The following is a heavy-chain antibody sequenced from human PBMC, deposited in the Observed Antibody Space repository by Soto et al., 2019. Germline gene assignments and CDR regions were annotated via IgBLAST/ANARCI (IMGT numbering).Heavy chain of an antibody. CDR2: ISGSGGVT. J-gene: IGHJ3*01. D-gene: IGHD6-19*01. CDR1: GFTFSSYA. V-gene: IGHV3-23*01. CDR3: AKIHSGSSEEAFDV. Sequence: EVQLLESGGGLVQPGGSQRLSCAASGFTFSSYAMSWVRQGPGKGLEWVTLISGSGGVTDYADSVKGRFTVSRDNSKNTMYLELNSLTAGDTAIYYCAKIHSGSSEEAFDVWGQGTVVTVSS.